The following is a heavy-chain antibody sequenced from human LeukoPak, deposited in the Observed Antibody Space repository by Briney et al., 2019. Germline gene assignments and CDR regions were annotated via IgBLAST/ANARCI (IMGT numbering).Heavy chain of an antibody. Sequence: SETLSLTCAVYGGSFSGYYWSWIRQPPGKGLEWIGDINHSGSTNYNPSLKSRVTISLDTSQNQFSLKLSSVTAADTAVYYCARRSRLHIVDAATAVAYWGQGTLVTVSS. J-gene: IGHJ4*02. CDR2: INHSGST. CDR1: GGSFSGYY. CDR3: ARRSRLHIVDAATAVAY. D-gene: IGHD2-15*01. V-gene: IGHV4-34*01.